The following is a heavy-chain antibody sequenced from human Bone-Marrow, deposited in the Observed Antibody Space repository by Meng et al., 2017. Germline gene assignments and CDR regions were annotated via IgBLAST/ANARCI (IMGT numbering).Heavy chain of an antibody. Sequence: QVQLQQRGAVLLEPSETLSLTCVVSGGSFSDYYWSWIHQPPGKGLEWIGEINHSGSTNYNPSLESRATISVDTSQNNLSLKLSSVTAADSAVYYCARGPTTMAHDFDYWGQGTLVTVSS. CDR2: INHSGST. V-gene: IGHV4-34*01. D-gene: IGHD4-11*01. CDR1: GGSFSDYY. J-gene: IGHJ4*02. CDR3: ARGPTTMAHDFDY.